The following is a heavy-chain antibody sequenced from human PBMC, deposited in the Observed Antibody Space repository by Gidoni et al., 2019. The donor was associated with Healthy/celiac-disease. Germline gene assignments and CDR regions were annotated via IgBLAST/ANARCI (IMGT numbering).Heavy chain of an antibody. Sequence: QLQLQESGPGLVKPSETLSLTCTVSGGSISSSSYYWGWIRQPPGKGLEWIGSIYYSGSTYYNPSLKSRVTISVDTSKNQFSLKLSSVTAADTAVYYCARHEKIQFVDTAMADRHLNWFDPWGQGTLVTVSS. CDR3: ARHEKIQFVDTAMADRHLNWFDP. D-gene: IGHD5-18*01. J-gene: IGHJ5*02. CDR2: IYYSGST. V-gene: IGHV4-39*01. CDR1: GGSISSSSYY.